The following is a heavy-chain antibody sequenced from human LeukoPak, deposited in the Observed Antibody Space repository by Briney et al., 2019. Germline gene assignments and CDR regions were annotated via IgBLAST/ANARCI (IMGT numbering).Heavy chain of an antibody. V-gene: IGHV1-18*01. CDR2: ISAYNGNT. CDR3: AVILCGGDCYAEYFQH. D-gene: IGHD2-21*02. J-gene: IGHJ1*01. Sequence: ASMKVSCKASGYTFTSYGISWVRQAPGQGLEWMGWISAYNGNTNYAQKLQGRVTMTTDTSTSTAYMELRSLRSDDTAVYYCAVILCGGDCYAEYFQHWGQGTLVTVSS. CDR1: GYTFTSYG.